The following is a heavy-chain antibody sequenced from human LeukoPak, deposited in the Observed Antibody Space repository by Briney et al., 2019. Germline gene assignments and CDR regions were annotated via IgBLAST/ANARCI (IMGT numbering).Heavy chain of an antibody. D-gene: IGHD2-15*01. Sequence: GGSLRLSCTASGFTFGDYAMSWVRQAPGKGREWVGFIRSKAYGGTTEYAASVKGRFTISRDDSKSIAYLQMNSLKTEDTAVYYCTRGRSVVVAATHRYFDYWGQGTLVTVSS. J-gene: IGHJ4*02. CDR3: TRGRSVVVAATHRYFDY. CDR1: GFTFGDYA. V-gene: IGHV3-49*04. CDR2: IRSKAYGGTT.